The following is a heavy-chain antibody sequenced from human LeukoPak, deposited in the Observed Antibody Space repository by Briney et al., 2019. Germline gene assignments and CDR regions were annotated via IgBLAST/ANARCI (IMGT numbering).Heavy chain of an antibody. J-gene: IGHJ4*02. CDR3: ARGKYGGYFIDY. CDR1: GFTVSSNY. D-gene: IGHD5-12*01. Sequence: GGSLRLSCAASGFTVSSNYMSWVRQAPGKGLEWVSVIYSGGSTYYADSVKGRFTISRDNAKNTVYLQMNSLRAEDTAVYYCARGKYGGYFIDYWGQGTLVTVSS. CDR2: IYSGGST. V-gene: IGHV3-53*01.